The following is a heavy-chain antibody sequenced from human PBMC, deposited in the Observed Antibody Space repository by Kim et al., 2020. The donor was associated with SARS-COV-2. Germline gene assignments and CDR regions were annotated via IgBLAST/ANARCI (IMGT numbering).Heavy chain of an antibody. D-gene: IGHD2-8*02. CDR3: AGWVVDAYGMDV. V-gene: IGHV4-34*01. CDR1: GGSFSGYY. CDR2: INNSGST. J-gene: IGHJ6*02. Sequence: SETLSLTCAVYGGSFSGYYWSWIRQPPGKGLEWIGEINNSGSTNYNPSLKSRVTISVDTSKNQFSLKLSSVTAADTAVYYCAGWVVDAYGMDVWGQGTTVTVSS.